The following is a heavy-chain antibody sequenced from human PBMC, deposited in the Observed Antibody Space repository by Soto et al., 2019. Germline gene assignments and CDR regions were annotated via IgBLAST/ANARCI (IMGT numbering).Heavy chain of an antibody. D-gene: IGHD3-9*01. J-gene: IGHJ6*02. V-gene: IGHV4-30-2*01. CDR2: IYHSGST. CDR3: ARDYGILTCYYPLGYYCMDV. CDR1: GGSISSGGYS. Sequence: TLSLTCAVSGGSISSGGYSWSWIRQPPGKGLEWIGYIYHSGSTYYNPSLKSRVTISVDRSKNQFSLKLSSVTAADTAVYYCARDYGILTCYYPLGYYCMDVWGQGTTVTVSS.